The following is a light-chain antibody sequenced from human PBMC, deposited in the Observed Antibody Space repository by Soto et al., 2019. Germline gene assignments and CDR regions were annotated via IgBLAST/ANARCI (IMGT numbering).Light chain of an antibody. CDR3: SSYTSSSTVV. CDR1: SSDVGAYNY. J-gene: IGLJ3*02. V-gene: IGLV2-14*01. Sequence: QSALTQPASVSGSPGQSVTISCSGSSSDVGAYNYVSWYQRHPGEAPKLMIYDVTNRPSGVSNRFSGSKSGNTASLTISGLQAEDEADYFCSSYTSSSTVVFGGGTKRPS. CDR2: DVT.